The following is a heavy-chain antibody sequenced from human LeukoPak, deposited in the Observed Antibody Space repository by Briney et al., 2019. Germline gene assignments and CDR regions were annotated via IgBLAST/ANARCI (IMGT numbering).Heavy chain of an antibody. D-gene: IGHD6-13*01. Sequence: PSETLSLTCAVYGGSFSGYYWSWIRQPPGKGLEWIGEINHSGSTNYNPSLKGRVTISVDTSKNQFSLKLSSVTAADTAVYYCARGLSGAAVAWGQGTLVTVSS. CDR2: INHSGST. V-gene: IGHV4-34*01. J-gene: IGHJ5*02. CDR3: ARGLSGAAVA. CDR1: GGSFSGYY.